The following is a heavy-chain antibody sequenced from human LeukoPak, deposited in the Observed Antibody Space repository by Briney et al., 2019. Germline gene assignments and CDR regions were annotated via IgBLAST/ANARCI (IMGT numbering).Heavy chain of an antibody. CDR3: AREGDYYDSSGNDAFDI. D-gene: IGHD3-22*01. J-gene: IGHJ3*02. CDR2: IYRSGST. CDR1: GGSISSGGYY. V-gene: IGHV4-30-2*01. Sequence: PSETLSLTCTVSGGSISSGGYYWSWIRQPPGKGLEWIGYIYRSGSTYYNPSLKSRVTISVDRSKNQFSLKLSSVTAADTAVYYCAREGDYYDSSGNDAFDIWGQGTMVTVSS.